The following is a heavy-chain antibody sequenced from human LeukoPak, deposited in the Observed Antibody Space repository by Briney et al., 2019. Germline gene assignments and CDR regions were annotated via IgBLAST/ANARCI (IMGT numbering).Heavy chain of an antibody. V-gene: IGHV3-30-3*01. D-gene: IGHD5-24*01. J-gene: IGHJ4*02. CDR3: ATTGGWRWLQPYYFDY. CDR1: GFTFSSYA. CDR2: ISYDGSNK. Sequence: GGSLRLSCAASGFTFSSYAMHWVRQAPGKGLEWVAVISYDGSNKYYADSVKGRFTISRDNSKNTLYLQMNSLRAEDTAVYYCATTGGWRWLQPYYFDYWGQGTLVTVSS.